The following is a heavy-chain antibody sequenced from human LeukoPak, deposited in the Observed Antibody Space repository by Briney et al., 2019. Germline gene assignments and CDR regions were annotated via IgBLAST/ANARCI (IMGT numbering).Heavy chain of an antibody. V-gene: IGHV3-21*01. CDR3: ASSGYLRANDYYYGMDV. CDR2: ISSSSSYI. CDR1: GFTFSSYS. Sequence: PGGSLRLSCAASGFTFSSYSMNWVRQAPGKGLEWVSSISSSSSYIYYADSVKGRFTISRDNAKNSLYLQMNSLRAEDTAVYYCASSGYLRANDYYYGMDVWGQGTTVTVSS. D-gene: IGHD1-26*01. J-gene: IGHJ6*02.